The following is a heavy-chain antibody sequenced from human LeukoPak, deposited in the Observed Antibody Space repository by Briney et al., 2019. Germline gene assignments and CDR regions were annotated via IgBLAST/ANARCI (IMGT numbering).Heavy chain of an antibody. CDR2: IYYSGST. CDR1: GGSISSGGNY. V-gene: IGHV4-31*03. CDR3: ARVIFGLVIDS. J-gene: IGHJ5*01. Sequence: PSETLSLTCTVSGGSISSGGNYWSWIRQHPGKGLEWIGYIYYSGSTYYNPSLKSRVTLSVDTSKNQFSLKLRSVTAADTAVYYCARVIFGLVIDSWRHGKPLSVSS. D-gene: IGHD3/OR15-3a*01.